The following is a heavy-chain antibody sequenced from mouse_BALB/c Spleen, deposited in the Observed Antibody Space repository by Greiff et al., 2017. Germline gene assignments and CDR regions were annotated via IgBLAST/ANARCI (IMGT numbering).Heavy chain of an antibody. V-gene: IGHV5-12-2*01. CDR2: ISNGGGST. CDR3: ARRRAEAMDY. CDR1: GFTFSSYT. D-gene: IGHD3-3*01. J-gene: IGHJ4*01. Sequence: DVKLVESGGGLVQPGGSLKLSCAASGFTFSSYTMSWVRQTPEKRLEWVAYISNGGGSTYYPDTVKGRFTISRDNAKNTLYLQMSSLKSEDTAMYYCARRRAEAMDYWGQGTSVTVSS.